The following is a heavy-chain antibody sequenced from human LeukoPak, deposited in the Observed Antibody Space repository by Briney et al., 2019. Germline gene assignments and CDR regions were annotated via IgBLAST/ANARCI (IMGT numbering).Heavy chain of an antibody. V-gene: IGHV3-23*01. CDR1: GFTFSTYS. Sequence: GGSLRLSCAASGFTFSTYSMSWVRQAPGKGLDWVSAISGSGDSTYYADSVQGRFTISRDNSKNTLYLQMNSLRAEDTAVYYCAKELNSYGFSDYWGQGALVTVSS. CDR3: AKELNSYGFSDY. CDR2: ISGSGDST. J-gene: IGHJ4*02. D-gene: IGHD5-18*01.